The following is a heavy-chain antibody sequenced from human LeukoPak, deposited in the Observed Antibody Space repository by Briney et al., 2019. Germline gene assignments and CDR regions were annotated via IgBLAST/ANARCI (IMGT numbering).Heavy chain of an antibody. V-gene: IGHV3-23*01. CDR2: ISGSGGST. D-gene: IGHD2-2*01. CDR1: GFTFSSYA. Sequence: PGGSLRLSCAASGFTFSSYAMSWVRQAPGKGLEWVSAISGSGGSTYYAGSVKGRSTISRDNSKNTLYLQMNRQRAEDAAVYYCAKGVVVPASSDSWGQGTLVTVSS. J-gene: IGHJ5*01. CDR3: AKGVVVPASSDS.